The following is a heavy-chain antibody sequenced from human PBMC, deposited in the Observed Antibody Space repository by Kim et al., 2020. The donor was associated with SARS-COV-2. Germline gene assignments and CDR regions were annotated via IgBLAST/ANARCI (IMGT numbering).Heavy chain of an antibody. V-gene: IGHV3-72*01. CDR3: TRRIFDAFDI. CDR1: GLNFSDHY. D-gene: IGHD1-20*01. CDR2: SRDRANSYST. Sequence: GGSLRLSCGASGLNFSDHYMDWVHQAPGKGLEWVGRSRDRANSYSTEYAASVRGRFAISRDHSQNSVHLQMQDLKVEDTAIYYCTRRIFDAFDIWGQGA. J-gene: IGHJ3*02.